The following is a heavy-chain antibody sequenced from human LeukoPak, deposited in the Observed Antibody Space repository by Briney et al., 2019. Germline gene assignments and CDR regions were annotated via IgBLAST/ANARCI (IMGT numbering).Heavy chain of an antibody. CDR2: IYSTSST. Sequence: PGGSLRLSCAASGFTVSSNCMCWVRQAQGKGLEWVSVIYSTSSTYYADSVRGRFTISRDNAKNTLYLVMNNLRADDTAVYFCARVPGSGWFTAVDYWGQGTLVSVSS. J-gene: IGHJ4*02. CDR3: ARVPGSGWFTAVDY. CDR1: GFTVSSNC. D-gene: IGHD6-19*01. V-gene: IGHV3-66*01.